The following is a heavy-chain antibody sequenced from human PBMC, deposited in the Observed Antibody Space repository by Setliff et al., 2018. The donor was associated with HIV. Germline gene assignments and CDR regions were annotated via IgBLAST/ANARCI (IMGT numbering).Heavy chain of an antibody. CDR2: IYYSGST. D-gene: IGHD3-3*01. J-gene: IGHJ4*02. V-gene: IGHV4-39*01. CDR1: GGSIWNYY. Sequence: SETLSLTCTVSGGSIWNYYWSWIRQPPGKGLEWIGTIYYSGSTYYNPSLKGRVTISTDTSKNQFSLKVRSVTAADTAVYYCARQMTIPGVAVTPVDYWGQGALVTVSS. CDR3: ARQMTIPGVAVTPVDY.